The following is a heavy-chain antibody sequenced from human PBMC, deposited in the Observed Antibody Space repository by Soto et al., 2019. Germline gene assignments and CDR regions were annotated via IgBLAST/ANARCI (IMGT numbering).Heavy chain of an antibody. CDR2: IIPIFGTA. Sequence: ASVKVSCKASGGTFCSYAISWVRQAPGQGLEWMGGIIPIFGTANYAQKFQGRGTINADESTSTAYMELSSLRSENTAVYYCARFGGWERLCYAPWGQGTLVTVSS. CDR3: ARFGGWERLCYAP. CDR1: GGTFCSYA. J-gene: IGHJ5*02. D-gene: IGHD1-26*01. V-gene: IGHV1-69*13.